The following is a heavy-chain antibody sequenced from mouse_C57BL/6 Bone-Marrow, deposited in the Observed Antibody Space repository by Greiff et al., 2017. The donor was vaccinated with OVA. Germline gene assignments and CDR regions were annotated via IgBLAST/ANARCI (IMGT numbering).Heavy chain of an antibody. CDR3: ARCVVANYFDY. Sequence: EVQLQQSGPELVKPGASVKISCKASGYTFTDYYMNWVKQSHGKSLEWIGDINPNNGGTSYNQKFKGKATLTVDKSSSTAYMELRSLTSEDSAVYYCARCVVANYFDYWGQGTTLTVSS. D-gene: IGHD1-1*01. J-gene: IGHJ2*01. CDR1: GYTFTDYY. CDR2: INPNNGGT. V-gene: IGHV1-26*01.